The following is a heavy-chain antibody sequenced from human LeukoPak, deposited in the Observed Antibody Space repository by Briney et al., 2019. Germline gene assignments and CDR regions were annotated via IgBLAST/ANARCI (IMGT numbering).Heavy chain of an antibody. CDR3: ARDAAESGYSYGYPKGFDY. D-gene: IGHD5-18*01. J-gene: IGHJ4*02. V-gene: IGHV4-39*07. CDR1: VGSISSSSYY. Sequence: SETLSLTCTVSVGSISSSSYYWGWIRQPPGKGLEWIGNIYYSGSTYYNPSLKSRVTISVDTSKNQFSLKLSSVTAADTAVYYCARDAAESGYSYGYPKGFDYWGQGTLVTVSS. CDR2: IYYSGST.